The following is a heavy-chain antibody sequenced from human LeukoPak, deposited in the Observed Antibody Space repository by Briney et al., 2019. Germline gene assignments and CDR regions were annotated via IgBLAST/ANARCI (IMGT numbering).Heavy chain of an antibody. CDR2: MNPNSGNT. CDR1: GYTFTSYD. J-gene: IGHJ4*02. Sequence: ASVKVSCKASGYTFTSYDINWVRQATGQGLEWMGWMNPNSGNTGYAQKFQGRVTITRNTSISTAYMELSSLRSEDTAVYYCARILDSSLADYWGQGTLVTDSS. CDR3: ARILDSSLADY. V-gene: IGHV1-8*03. D-gene: IGHD3-22*01.